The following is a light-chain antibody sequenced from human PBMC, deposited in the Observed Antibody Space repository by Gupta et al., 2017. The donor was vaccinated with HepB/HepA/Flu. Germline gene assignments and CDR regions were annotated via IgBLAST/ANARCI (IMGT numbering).Light chain of an antibody. J-gene: IGKJ3*01. V-gene: IGKV1-39*01. CDR1: QNIKNY. CDR3: QQTDSSPFT. CDR2: ATS. Sequence: DIQMTQSPSSLSASVGDRVTITCRPSQNIKNYLHWYQQKSGKAPKLLIYATSNLQSGVPSRFSGSGSGTDFTLTISSLQPEDFGTYYCQQTDSSPFTFGPGSKVDIE.